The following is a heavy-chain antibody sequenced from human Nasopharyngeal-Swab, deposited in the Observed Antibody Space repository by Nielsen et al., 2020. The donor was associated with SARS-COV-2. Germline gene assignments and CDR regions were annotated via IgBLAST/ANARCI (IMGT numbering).Heavy chain of an antibody. CDR2: IIPMFHRA. J-gene: IGHJ4*02. CDR1: GGTFSSYA. Sequence: SVKVSCKASGGTFSSYAISWVRQAPGQGLEWMGGIIPMFHRANYAQKFQGRVTITADESTSTASMELSSLRSEDTAVYYCARVSGYCSSTSCYTGGIDYWGQGTLVTVSS. CDR3: ARVSGYCSSTSCYTGGIDY. V-gene: IGHV1-69*13. D-gene: IGHD2-2*02.